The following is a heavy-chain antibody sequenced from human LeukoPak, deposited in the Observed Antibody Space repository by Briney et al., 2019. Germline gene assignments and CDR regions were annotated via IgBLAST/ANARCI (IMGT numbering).Heavy chain of an antibody. Sequence: PSETLSLTCAVYGGSFSGYYWSWIRQPPGKGLEWIGEINHSGSTNYNPSLKSRVTISVDTSKNQFSLKLSSVTAADTAVYYCARRLGGTSTGFDYWGQGTLVTVSS. CDR3: ARRLGGTSTGFDY. V-gene: IGHV4-34*01. J-gene: IGHJ4*02. D-gene: IGHD2-2*01. CDR1: GGSFSGYY. CDR2: INHSGST.